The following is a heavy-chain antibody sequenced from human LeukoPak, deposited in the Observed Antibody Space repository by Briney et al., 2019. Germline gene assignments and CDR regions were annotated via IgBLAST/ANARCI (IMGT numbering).Heavy chain of an antibody. CDR3: ARVRYSYAADYYYMDV. V-gene: IGHV4-59*01. CDR2: IYYSGST. Sequence: SETLSLTCTVSGASISSYYWSWIRQPPGKGLEWIGYIYYSGSTNYNPSLKSRVTISVDTSKNQFSLKLSSVTAADTAVYYCARVRYSYAADYYYMDVWGKGTTVTVSS. D-gene: IGHD5-18*01. J-gene: IGHJ6*03. CDR1: GASISSYY.